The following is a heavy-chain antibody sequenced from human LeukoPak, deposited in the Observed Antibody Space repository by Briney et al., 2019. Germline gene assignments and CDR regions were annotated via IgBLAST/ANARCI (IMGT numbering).Heavy chain of an antibody. D-gene: IGHD2-15*01. CDR1: GFTFSTYA. CDR2: ISAADRSA. V-gene: IGHV3-23*01. J-gene: IGHJ4*02. CDR3: ASQGYCSGGSCSSNY. Sequence: GGSLRLSCAASGFTFSTYAMSWVRQAPGKGLEWVSAISAADRSAYYADSVKGRFTISRDNSKNTLYLQMNSLRAEDTAVYYCASQGYCSGGSCSSNYWGQGTLVTVSS.